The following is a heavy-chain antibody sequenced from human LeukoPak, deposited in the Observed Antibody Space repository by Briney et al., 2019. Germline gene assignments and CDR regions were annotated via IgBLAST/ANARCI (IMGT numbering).Heavy chain of an antibody. CDR2: INHSGST. CDR1: GGSFSGYY. Sequence: SETLSLTCAVYGGSFSGYYWSWIRQPPGKGLEWIGEINHSGSTNYNPSLKSRVTISVDTSKNQFSLKLSSVTAADTAVYYCARGQSRIAAAGPVRYWGQGTLVTVSS. J-gene: IGHJ4*02. V-gene: IGHV4-34*01. D-gene: IGHD6-13*01. CDR3: ARGQSRIAAAGPVRY.